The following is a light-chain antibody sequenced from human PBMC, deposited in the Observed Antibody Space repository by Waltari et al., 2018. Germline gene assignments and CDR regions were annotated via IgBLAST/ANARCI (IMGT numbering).Light chain of an antibody. Sequence: RASHSVSGSYLAWYQQKPGQAPRLLIYGASSRATGSPDRFGGSGSGTDFTLTISRLEPEDFAVYYCQQYGSSPLTFGGGTKVEIK. CDR3: QQYGSSPLT. CDR1: HSVSGSY. J-gene: IGKJ4*01. CDR2: GAS. V-gene: IGKV3-20*01.